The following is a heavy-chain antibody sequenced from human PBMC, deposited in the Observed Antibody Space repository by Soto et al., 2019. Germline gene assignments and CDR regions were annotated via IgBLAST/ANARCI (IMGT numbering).Heavy chain of an antibody. V-gene: IGHV4-4*02. CDR1: GGSISTSNL. D-gene: IGHD1-26*01. J-gene: IGHJ4*02. CDR2: IYHSGST. Sequence: SETLSLTCAVSGGSISTSNLWTWVRQPPGKGLEWIGEIYHSGSTNYNPSLKSRVTISVDKSKNQFSLKLNSVTAADTAVYYCARGLFSETHYSGGWYFFDYWGQGTLVTVSS. CDR3: ARGLFSETHYSGGWYFFDY.